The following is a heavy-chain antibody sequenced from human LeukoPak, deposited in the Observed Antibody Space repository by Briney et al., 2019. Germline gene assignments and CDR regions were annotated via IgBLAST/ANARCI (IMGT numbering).Heavy chain of an antibody. Sequence: GGSLRLSCAASGFTFSSYGMSWVRQAPGKGLEWVSAISGSGGSTYYADSVKGRFTISRDNSKNTVFLQMNSLRADDTALYYCAKVLELTHSGYQGCFDYWGQGTLVTVSS. J-gene: IGHJ4*02. V-gene: IGHV3-23*01. CDR1: GFTFSSYG. CDR3: AKVLELTHSGYQGCFDY. D-gene: IGHD5-12*01. CDR2: ISGSGGST.